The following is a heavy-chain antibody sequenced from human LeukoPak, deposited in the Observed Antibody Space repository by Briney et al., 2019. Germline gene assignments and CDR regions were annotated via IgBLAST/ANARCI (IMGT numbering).Heavy chain of an antibody. CDR1: GGSISSSSYY. CDR3: ARLLWFGELLYNRQEAFPHFDY. D-gene: IGHD3-10*01. V-gene: IGHV4-39*01. J-gene: IGHJ4*02. Sequence: MASETLSLTCTVSGGSISSSSYYWGWIRQPPGKGLEWIGSIYYSGSTYYNPSLKSRVTISVDTSKNQFSLKLSSVTAADTAVYYCARLLWFGELLYNRQEAFPHFDYWGQGTLVTVSS. CDR2: IYYSGST.